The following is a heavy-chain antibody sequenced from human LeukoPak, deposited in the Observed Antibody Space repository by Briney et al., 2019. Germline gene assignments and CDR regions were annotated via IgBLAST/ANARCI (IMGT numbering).Heavy chain of an antibody. CDR2: IKSKTDGGTT. CDR1: GFTFSNAW. D-gene: IGHD3-22*01. CDR3: TMLTDYYDSSGSFGAFDI. V-gene: IGHV3-15*01. Sequence: GGSLRLSCAASGFTFSNAWMIWVRQAPGKGLEWVGRIKSKTDGGTTDYAAPVKGRFTISRDDSKNTLYLQMNSLKTEDTAVYYCTMLTDYYDSSGSFGAFDIWGQGTMVTVSS. J-gene: IGHJ3*02.